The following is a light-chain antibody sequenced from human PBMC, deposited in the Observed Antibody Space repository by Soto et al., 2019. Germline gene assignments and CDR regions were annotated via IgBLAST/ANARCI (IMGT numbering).Light chain of an antibody. CDR2: DAS. J-gene: IGKJ1*01. Sequence: DIQLTQSPSTLSASVGDRITITCRASQSIGTWLAWYQHRPGEGPKLLIHDASSLESGVPSRFSGSGSAIEFSLTISILESGDSGTYHCQQYATYAPSTFGQGTKVEIK. CDR3: QQYATYAPST. CDR1: QSIGTW. V-gene: IGKV1-5*01.